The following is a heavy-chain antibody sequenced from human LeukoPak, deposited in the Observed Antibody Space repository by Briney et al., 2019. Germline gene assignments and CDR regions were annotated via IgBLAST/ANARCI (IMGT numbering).Heavy chain of an antibody. J-gene: IGHJ4*02. CDR2: INHSGST. CDR3: ARGFYSIRYFDY. CDR1: GGSFSGYY. D-gene: IGHD4-11*01. Sequence: SETLSLTCAVYGGSFSGYYWSWIRQPPGEGLEWIGEINHSGSTNYNPSLKSRVTISVDTSKNQFSLKLSSVTAADTAVYYCARGFYSIRYFDYWGQGTLVTVSS. V-gene: IGHV4-34*01.